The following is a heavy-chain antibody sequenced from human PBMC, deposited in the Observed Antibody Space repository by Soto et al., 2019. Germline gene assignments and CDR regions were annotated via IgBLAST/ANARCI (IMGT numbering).Heavy chain of an antibody. CDR2: ISYDGSNK. D-gene: IGHD3-3*01. CDR3: ARDFGKGALLDLGFDP. CDR1: GFTFSSYA. V-gene: IGHV3-30-3*01. J-gene: IGHJ5*02. Sequence: GGSLRLSCAASGFTFSSYAMHWVRQAPGKGLEWVAVISYDGSNKYYADSVKGRFTISRDNSKNTLYLQMNSLRAEDTAVYYCARDFGKGALLDLGFDPWGQGTLVTVSS.